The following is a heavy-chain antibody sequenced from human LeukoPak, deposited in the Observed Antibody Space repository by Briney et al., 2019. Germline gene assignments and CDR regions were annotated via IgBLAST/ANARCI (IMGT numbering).Heavy chain of an antibody. D-gene: IGHD3-16*01. CDR3: ARRGGWFDS. CDR2: IRSKASIGTT. CDR1: GFNFVDYA. V-gene: IGHV3-49*04. Sequence: GGSLRLSCTTSGFNFVDYAMSWVRQAPGKGLEWVGFIRSKASIGTTEYAASVKGRFTISRDDSKGIVYLQMNSLKIEDTAVYYCARRGGWFDSWGQGTLVTVSA. J-gene: IGHJ5*01.